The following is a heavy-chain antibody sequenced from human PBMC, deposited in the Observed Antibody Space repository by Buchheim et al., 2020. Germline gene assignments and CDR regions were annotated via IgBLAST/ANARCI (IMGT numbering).Heavy chain of an antibody. CDR3: ARRRVTMVRGVISYFDY. CDR2: IYYSGRT. CDR1: GGSISSGGYY. D-gene: IGHD3-10*01. Sequence: QVQLQESGPGLVKPSQTLSLTCTVSGGSISSGGYYWSWIRQHPGKGLEWIGYIYYSGRTYYNPSLKSRVTISVDTSKNQFYLELSSVTAADTAVYYCARRRVTMVRGVISYFDYWGQGTL. V-gene: IGHV4-31*03. J-gene: IGHJ4*02.